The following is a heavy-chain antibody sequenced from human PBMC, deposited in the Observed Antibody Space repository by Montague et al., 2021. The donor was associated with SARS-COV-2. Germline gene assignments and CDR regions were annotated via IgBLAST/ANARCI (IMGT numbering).Heavy chain of an antibody. V-gene: IGHV4-4*07. J-gene: IGHJ6*02. CDR2: IYTSGST. CDR3: ARDLIVYDYVWGSYRPYGMDV. D-gene: IGHD3-16*02. Sequence: SETLSLTCTVSGGSISSHYWSWIRQPAGKGLEWIGRIYTSGSTNYNPSLKSRVTMSVDTSKNQFSLKLSSVPAADTAVYYCARDLIVYDYVWGSYRPYGMDVWGQGTTVTVSS. CDR1: GGSISSHY.